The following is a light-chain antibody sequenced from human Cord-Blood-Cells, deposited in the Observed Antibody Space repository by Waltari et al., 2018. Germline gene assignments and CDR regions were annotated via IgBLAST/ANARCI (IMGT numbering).Light chain of an antibody. Sequence: DIQMTQSPSSLSAPLRDGATTTCRASQSISSYLNWYQQKPGKAPKLLIYAASSLESGVPSRFSGSGSGTDFTLTISSLQPEDFATYYCQQIYSTPWTFGQGTKVEIK. CDR2: AAS. J-gene: IGKJ1*01. CDR1: QSISSY. CDR3: QQIYSTPWT. V-gene: IGKV1-39*01.